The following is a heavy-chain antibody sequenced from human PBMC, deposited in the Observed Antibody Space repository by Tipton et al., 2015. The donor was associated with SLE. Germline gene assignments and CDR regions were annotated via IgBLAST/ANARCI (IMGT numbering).Heavy chain of an antibody. CDR3: AREARGFDY. J-gene: IGHJ4*02. CDR2: ISYDGSNK. CDR1: GFTFSSYA. V-gene: IGHV3-30*04. Sequence: RSLRLSCAASGFTFSSYAMHWVRQAPGKGLEWVAVISYDGSNKYYADSVKGRFTISRDNSKNTLYLQMNSLRAEDTAMYFCAREARGFDYWGQGTLVTVSS.